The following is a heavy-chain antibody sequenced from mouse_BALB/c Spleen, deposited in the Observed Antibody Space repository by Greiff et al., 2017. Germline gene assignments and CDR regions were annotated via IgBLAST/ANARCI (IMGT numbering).Heavy chain of an antibody. CDR3: ARSDFITTATEDY. D-gene: IGHD1-2*01. Sequence: QVQLQQSGAELVRPGTSVKVSCKASGYAFTNYLIEWVKQRPGQGLEWIGVINPGSGGTNYNEKFKGKATLTADKSSSTAYMQLSSLTSDDSAVYFCARSDFITTATEDYWGQGTTLTVSS. CDR1: GYAFTNYL. V-gene: IGHV1-54*01. CDR2: INPGSGGT. J-gene: IGHJ2*01.